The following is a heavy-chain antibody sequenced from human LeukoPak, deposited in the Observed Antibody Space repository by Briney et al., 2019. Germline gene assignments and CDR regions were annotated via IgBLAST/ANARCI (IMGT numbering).Heavy chain of an antibody. V-gene: IGHV3-11*01. D-gene: IGHD3-10*01. CDR2: ISPSGTVI. CDR1: GFTFTDYY. Sequence: GGSLRLSCSASGFTFTDYYMSWIRQAPGKGLEWVSSISPSGTVIYYGDSVKGRFTISRDNAKKSLYLQMNSLRAEDTAVYYCAKDYNCWGQGTLVTVSS. J-gene: IGHJ4*02. CDR3: AKDYNC.